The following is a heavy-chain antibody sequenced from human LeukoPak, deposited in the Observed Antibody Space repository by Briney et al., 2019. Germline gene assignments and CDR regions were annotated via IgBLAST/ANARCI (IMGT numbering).Heavy chain of an antibody. J-gene: IGHJ4*02. CDR2: IYYTGNT. CDR3: ARVISAYGYNYIYYFDY. Sequence: SETLSLTCTVSGGSISSYYWSWLRQPPGKGLEWIGYIYYTGNTNYNPSLKSRVTISVDTSKNQFSLKLSSVTAADTAVYYCARVISAYGYNYIYYFDYWGQGTLVTVSS. CDR1: GGSISSYY. V-gene: IGHV4-59*01. D-gene: IGHD5-24*01.